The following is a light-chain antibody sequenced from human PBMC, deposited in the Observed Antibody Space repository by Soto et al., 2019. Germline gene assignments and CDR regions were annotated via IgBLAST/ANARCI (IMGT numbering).Light chain of an antibody. CDR1: QSLLHSNGYNY. CDR2: LGS. CDR3: MQALQTRT. J-gene: IGKJ1*01. V-gene: IGKV2-28*01. Sequence: VMTQSTLARTATPGEPTSICCRSSQSLLHSNGYNYLDWYLQKAGQSPQLLIYLGSYRASGVPDRFSCSGSGKDITLKISRVEAEDVVVYFCMQALQTRTFGQGTKVDIK.